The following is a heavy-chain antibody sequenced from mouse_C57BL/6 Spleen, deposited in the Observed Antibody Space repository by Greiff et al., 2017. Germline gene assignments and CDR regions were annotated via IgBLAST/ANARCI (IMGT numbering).Heavy chain of an antibody. CDR2: IYPGSGNT. D-gene: IGHD1-1*01. CDR3: ARVGGIFYYFDY. Sequence: VQLRQSGAELVRPGASVKLSCKASGYTFTDYYINWVKQRPGQGLEWIARIYPGSGNTYYNEKFKGKATLTAEKSSSTAYMQLSSLTSEDSAVYFCARVGGIFYYFDYWGQGTTLTVSS. V-gene: IGHV1-76*01. CDR1: GYTFTDYY. J-gene: IGHJ2*01.